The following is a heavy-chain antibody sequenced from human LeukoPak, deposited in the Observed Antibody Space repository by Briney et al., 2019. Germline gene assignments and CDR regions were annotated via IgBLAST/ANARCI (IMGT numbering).Heavy chain of an antibody. J-gene: IGHJ6*03. CDR1: GFPFDDYA. Sequence: GGSLRLSCAASGFPFDDYAIDWVRQAPGKGLEWVSLVTGDGGSTYYADSVKGRFTISRDNSKNSLYLQMNSLRTEDTALYYCAKEGRRSDWSTYYYYMDVWGKGTTVTVSS. V-gene: IGHV3-43*02. CDR2: VTGDGGST. D-gene: IGHD3-9*01. CDR3: AKEGRRSDWSTYYYYMDV.